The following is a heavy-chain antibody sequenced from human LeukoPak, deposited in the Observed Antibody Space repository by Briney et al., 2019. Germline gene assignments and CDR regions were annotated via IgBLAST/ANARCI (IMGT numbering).Heavy chain of an antibody. V-gene: IGHV1-46*01. CDR2: INPIGGST. D-gene: IGHD3-16*01. J-gene: IGHJ4*02. Sequence: ASVKVSCKASGYTFTSYYMHWVRQAPGQGREGMGIINPIGGSTSYAQKFQRRVTMTRDTSTSTVYMELSSLRSEDTAVYYCARNMITFGGVIAYFDYWGQGTLVTVSS. CDR3: ARNMITFGGVIAYFDY. CDR1: GYTFTSYY.